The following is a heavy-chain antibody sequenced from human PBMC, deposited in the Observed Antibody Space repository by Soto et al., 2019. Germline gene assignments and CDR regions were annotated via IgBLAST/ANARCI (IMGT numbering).Heavy chain of an antibody. CDR3: ARLAWYGDYYFDY. CDR2: IYSGGST. V-gene: IGHV3-53*04. Sequence: EVQLVESGGGLVQPGGSLRLSCVASGFTVSSNYMSWVRQAPGKGLEWVSVIYSGGSTYYADSVKGRFTISRHNSKNTLYLQMNSLRAEDTAVYYCARLAWYGDYYFDYWGQGTLVTVSS. D-gene: IGHD4-17*01. J-gene: IGHJ4*02. CDR1: GFTVSSNY.